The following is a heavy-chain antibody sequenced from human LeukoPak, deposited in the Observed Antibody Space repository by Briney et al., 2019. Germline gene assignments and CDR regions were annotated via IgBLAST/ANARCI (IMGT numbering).Heavy chain of an antibody. CDR3: AKDGRFGYSSSQKFDY. CDR2: INSDGSST. CDR1: GFTFSSYW. V-gene: IGHV3-74*01. Sequence: GGSLRLSCAASGFTFSSYWMHWVRQAPGKGLVWVSRINSDGSSTSYADSVKGRFTISRDNAKNTLYLQRNSLRAEDTAVYYCAKDGRFGYSSSQKFDYGGREPLATVP. J-gene: IGHJ4*02. D-gene: IGHD6-13*01.